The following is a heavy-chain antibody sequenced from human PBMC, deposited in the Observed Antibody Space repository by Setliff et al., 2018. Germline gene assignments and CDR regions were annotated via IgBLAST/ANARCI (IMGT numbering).Heavy chain of an antibody. Sequence: SQTLSLTCAVSGGSITSGSYYWSWIRQPAGEGLEWIGRLHTSGTTDYNPSLKGRVTISADTSTNHFSLKLTSVTAADTAVYYCARESRSTWYRRDFWGQGTLVTVSS. V-gene: IGHV4-61*02. J-gene: IGHJ4*02. CDR1: GGSITSGSYY. CDR3: ARESRSTWYRRDF. CDR2: LHTSGTT. D-gene: IGHD6-13*01.